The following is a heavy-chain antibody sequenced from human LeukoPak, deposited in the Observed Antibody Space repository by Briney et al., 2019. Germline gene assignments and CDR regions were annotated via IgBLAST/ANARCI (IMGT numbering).Heavy chain of an antibody. CDR3: ARDKGRLGYSYGYEAYYYYGMDV. CDR1: GGSISSYY. V-gene: IGHV4-59*01. D-gene: IGHD5-18*01. J-gene: IGHJ6*02. CDR2: IYYGGST. Sequence: SETLSLTCTVSGGSISSYYWRWIRQPPGKGLEWIGYIYYGGSTNYNPSLKSRVTISVDTSKNQFSLKLSSVTAADTAVYYCARDKGRLGYSYGYEAYYYYGMDVWGQGTTVTVSS.